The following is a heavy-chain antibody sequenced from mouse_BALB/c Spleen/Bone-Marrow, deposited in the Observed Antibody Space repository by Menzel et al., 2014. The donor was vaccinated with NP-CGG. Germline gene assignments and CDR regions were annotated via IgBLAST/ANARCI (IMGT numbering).Heavy chain of an antibody. CDR1: GFTFSSYT. D-gene: IGHD2-4*01. Sequence: VQLVESGGGLVKPGGSLKLSCAASGFTFSSYTMSWVRQTPEKRLEWVATTSSGGSYTYYPDSVKGRFTISRDNAKXTLYLQMSSLKSEDTAMYYCTRDDYDGAWFAYWGQGTLVTVSA. J-gene: IGHJ3*01. CDR2: TSSGGSYT. V-gene: IGHV5-6-4*01. CDR3: TRDDYDGAWFAY.